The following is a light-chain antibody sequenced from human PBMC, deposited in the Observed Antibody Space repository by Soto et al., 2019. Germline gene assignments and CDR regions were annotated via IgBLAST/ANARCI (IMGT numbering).Light chain of an antibody. CDR1: QSVSSK. CDR3: QQYNNWPPA. J-gene: IGKJ4*01. CDR2: GAS. V-gene: IGKV3-15*01. Sequence: VLTQSPATLSLSPGERATLSCRASQSVSSKLVWYQQKPGKAPRFLIYGASTRDTGIPARFSGSGSGTEFTLTIDSLQSEDFAVYYCQQYNNWPPAFGGGTKVDI.